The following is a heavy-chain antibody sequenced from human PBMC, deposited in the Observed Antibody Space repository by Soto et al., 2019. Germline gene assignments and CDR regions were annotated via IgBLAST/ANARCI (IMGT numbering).Heavy chain of an antibody. V-gene: IGHV1-18*01. J-gene: IGHJ4*02. CDR3: ARAPYYYDSSGFVSEGSVAIDY. D-gene: IGHD3-22*01. Sequence: ASVKVSCKASGYTFTTYGISWVRQAPGQGLEWMGWISVYSGNTNYAQKLQGRVTMTRDTSTSTVYMELSSLRSEDTAVYYCARAPYYYDSSGFVSEGSVAIDYWGQGTLVTVSS. CDR1: GYTFTTYG. CDR2: ISVYSGNT.